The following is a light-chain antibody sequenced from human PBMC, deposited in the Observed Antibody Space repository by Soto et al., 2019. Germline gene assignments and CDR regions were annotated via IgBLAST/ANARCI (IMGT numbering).Light chain of an antibody. CDR1: QSVSSSY. CDR3: QQYNNWPPWT. Sequence: EIVLTQSPGTLSLSPGERATLSCRASQSVSSSYLAWYQQKPGQAPRLLIYGASSRATGIPDRFSGSGSGTNFTLTISRLEPEDFVVYYCQQYNNWPPWTFGQGTKVEI. V-gene: IGKV3-20*01. CDR2: GAS. J-gene: IGKJ1*01.